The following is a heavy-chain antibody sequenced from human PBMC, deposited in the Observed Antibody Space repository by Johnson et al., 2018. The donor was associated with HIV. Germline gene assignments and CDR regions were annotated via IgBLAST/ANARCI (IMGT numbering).Heavy chain of an antibody. CDR1: GFTVSSNY. CDR2: IYSGGST. D-gene: IGHD3-10*01. CDR3: ARSWFRELFPEDAFDI. Sequence: VQLVESGGGLIQSGGSLRLSCAASGFTVSSNYMSWVRQAPGKGLEWVSVIYSGGSTYYADAVKGRFIISRDNSKNTLYLQMNSLRAEDTAVYYCARSWFRELFPEDAFDIWGQGTMVTVSS. J-gene: IGHJ3*02. V-gene: IGHV3-53*01.